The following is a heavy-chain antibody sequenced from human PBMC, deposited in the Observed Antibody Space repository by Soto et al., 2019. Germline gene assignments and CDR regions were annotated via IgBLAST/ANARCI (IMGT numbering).Heavy chain of an antibody. V-gene: IGHV3-7*03. J-gene: IGHJ4*02. D-gene: IGHD3-22*01. CDR3: ARDRYYYDSSGYSYFDY. Sequence: GGSLRLSCAASGFTFSSYWMSWVRQAPGKGLEWVANIKQDGSEKYYVDSVKGRFTISRDNAKNSLYLQMNSLRAEDTAMYYCARDRYYYDSSGYSYFDYWGQGTLVTVSS. CDR2: IKQDGSEK. CDR1: GFTFSSYW.